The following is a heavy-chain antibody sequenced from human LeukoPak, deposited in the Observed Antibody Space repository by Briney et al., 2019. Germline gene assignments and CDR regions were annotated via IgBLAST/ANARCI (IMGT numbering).Heavy chain of an antibody. D-gene: IGHD6-13*01. CDR3: AKSSSWTYNWFDP. CDR1: GFTFSSYA. V-gene: IGHV3-23*01. CDR2: ISAGGGST. Sequence: GGSLRPSCAASGFTFSSYAMSWVRQAPGKGLEWVSAISAGGGSTYFADSVKGRFTISRDNSKNTLFLQTNSLRAEDTAVYYCAKSSSWTYNWFDPWGQGTLVTVSS. J-gene: IGHJ5*02.